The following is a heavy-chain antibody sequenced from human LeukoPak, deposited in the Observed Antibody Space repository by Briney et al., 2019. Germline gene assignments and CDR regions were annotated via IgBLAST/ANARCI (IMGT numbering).Heavy chain of an antibody. D-gene: IGHD2/OR15-2a*01. CDR1: GFTFSSYG. J-gene: IGHJ3*02. CDR2: IWYDGSNK. CDR3: ARDRAPFLDDHAFDI. Sequence: PGRSLRLSCAASGFTFSSYGMHWVRQAPGTGQEWVAVIWYDGSNKYYADSVKGRFTISRDNSKNTLYLQMNSLRAEDTAVYYCARDRAPFLDDHAFDIWGQGTMVTVSS. V-gene: IGHV3-33*01.